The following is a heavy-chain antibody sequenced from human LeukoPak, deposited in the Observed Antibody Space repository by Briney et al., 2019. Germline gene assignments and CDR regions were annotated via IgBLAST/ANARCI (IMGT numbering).Heavy chain of an antibody. CDR3: ARSEYQLSSPYYYGMDV. D-gene: IGHD2-2*01. J-gene: IGHJ6*02. Sequence: ASVKVSCKASGYTFTSYDINWVRQATGQGLEWMGWMNPNSGNTGYAQKFQGRVTMTRNTSISTAYVEVSSLRSEDTAVYYCARSEYQLSSPYYYGMDVWGQGTTVTVSS. V-gene: IGHV1-8*01. CDR2: MNPNSGNT. CDR1: GYTFTSYD.